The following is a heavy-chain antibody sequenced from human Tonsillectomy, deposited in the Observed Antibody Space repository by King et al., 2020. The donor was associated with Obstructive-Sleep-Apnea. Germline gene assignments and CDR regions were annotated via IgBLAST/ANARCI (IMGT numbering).Heavy chain of an antibody. Sequence: VQLVESGGGLVKPGGSLRLSCAASGFTFSSYSMNWVRQAPGKGLEWVSSISSSSYIYYADSVKGRFTISRDNAKNSLYLQMNSLRAEDTAVYYCARDQGSSSWYPLDYWGQGTLVTVSS. J-gene: IGHJ4*02. V-gene: IGHV3-21*01. CDR3: ARDQGSSSWYPLDY. D-gene: IGHD6-13*01. CDR1: GFTFSSYS. CDR2: ISSSSYI.